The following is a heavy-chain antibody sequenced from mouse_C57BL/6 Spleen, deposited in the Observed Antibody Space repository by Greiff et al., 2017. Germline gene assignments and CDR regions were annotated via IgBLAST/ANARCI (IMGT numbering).Heavy chain of an antibody. V-gene: IGHV1-61*01. J-gene: IGHJ2*01. CDR2: IYPSDSET. D-gene: IGHD1-1*01. Sequence: VQLQQPGAELVRPGSSVKLSCKASGYTFTSYWMDWVKQRPGQGLEWIGNIYPSDSETHYNQKFKDKATLTVDKSSSTAYMQLSSLTSEDSAVYYCAREENYYGSSYDYWGQGTTLTVSS. CDR1: GYTFTSYW. CDR3: AREENYYGSSYDY.